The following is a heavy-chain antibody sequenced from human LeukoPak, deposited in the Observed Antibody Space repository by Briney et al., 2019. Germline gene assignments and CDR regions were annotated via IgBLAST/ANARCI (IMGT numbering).Heavy chain of an antibody. CDR1: GFTFSSYA. Sequence: GGSLRLSCAASGFTFSSYAMSWVRQAPGKGLERVSAISGSGGSTYYADSVKGRFTISRDNAKNSLYLQMNSLRAEDTAVYYCARDRYCSGGSCYGDAFDIWGQGTMVTVSS. V-gene: IGHV3-23*01. CDR2: ISGSGGST. CDR3: ARDRYCSGGSCYGDAFDI. D-gene: IGHD2-15*01. J-gene: IGHJ3*02.